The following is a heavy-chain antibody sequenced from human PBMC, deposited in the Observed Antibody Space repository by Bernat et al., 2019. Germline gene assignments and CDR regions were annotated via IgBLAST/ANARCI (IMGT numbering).Heavy chain of an antibody. CDR2: ISYDGSNK. CDR1: GFTFSSYA. CDR3: ARRPTYYYYYMDV. J-gene: IGHJ6*03. Sequence: QVQLVESGGGVVQPGRSLRLSCAASGFTFSSYAMHWVRQAPGKGLEWVAVISYDGSNKYYADSVKGRFTISRDNAKNTLYLQMNSLRAEDTDVYYCARRPTYYYYYMDVWGEGTTVTVSS. V-gene: IGHV3-30*01.